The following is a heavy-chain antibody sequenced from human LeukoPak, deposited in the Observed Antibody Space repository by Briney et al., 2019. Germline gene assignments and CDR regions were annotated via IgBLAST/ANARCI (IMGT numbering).Heavy chain of an antibody. CDR3: AREGYSSSWNYFDY. Sequence: ASVKVSCKASDYTFTSYVINWVRQAPGQGLEWMGWISAYNGNTNYAQKLQGRVTMTTDTSTSTAYMELRSLRSDDTAVYYCAREGYSSSWNYFDYWGQGALVTVSS. CDR1: DYTFTSYV. V-gene: IGHV1-18*01. CDR2: ISAYNGNT. D-gene: IGHD6-13*01. J-gene: IGHJ4*02.